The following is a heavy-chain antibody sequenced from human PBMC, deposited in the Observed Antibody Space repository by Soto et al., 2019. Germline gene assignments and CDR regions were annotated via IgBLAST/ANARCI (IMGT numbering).Heavy chain of an antibody. CDR3: ARDLLQLERSFDWFDP. V-gene: IGHV3-33*01. J-gene: IGHJ5*02. CDR1: GFTLSSYG. D-gene: IGHD1-1*01. Sequence: GGSLRLSCAASGFTLSSYGMHWVRQAPGKGLEWVAVIWYDGSNKYYADSVKGRFTISRDNSKNTLYLQMNSLRAEDTAVYYCARDLLQLERSFDWFDPWGQGTLVTVSS. CDR2: IWYDGSNK.